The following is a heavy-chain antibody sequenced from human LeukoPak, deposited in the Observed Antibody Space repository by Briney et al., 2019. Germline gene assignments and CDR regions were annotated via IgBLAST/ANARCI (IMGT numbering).Heavy chain of an antibody. CDR1: GYSFTSYW. D-gene: IGHD3-22*01. CDR2: IYPGDSDT. CDR3: ARPSHYYYDSSGYYGAFDI. J-gene: IGHJ3*02. Sequence: GESLKISCKGSGYSFTSYWSGWVRQMPGKGLEGMGSIYPGDSDTRYSPSFQGQGTISADKSISPAYLQWGSLKASDTAMYYCARPSHYYYDSSGYYGAFDIWGQGTMVTVSS. V-gene: IGHV5-51*01.